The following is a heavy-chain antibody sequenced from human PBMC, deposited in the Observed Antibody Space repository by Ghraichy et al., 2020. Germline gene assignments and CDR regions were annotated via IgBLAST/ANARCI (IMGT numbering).Heavy chain of an antibody. V-gene: IGHV2-5*02. CDR3: ARKTTVTTGDAFDI. D-gene: IGHD4-17*01. CDR1: GFSLSTSGVG. CDR2: IYWDDDK. J-gene: IGHJ3*02. Sequence: SGPTLVKPTQTLTLTCTFSGFSLSTSGVGVGWIRQPPGKALEWLALIYWDDDKRYSPSLKSRLTITKDTSKNQVVLTMTNMDPVDTATYYCARKTTVTTGDAFDIWGQGTMVTVSS.